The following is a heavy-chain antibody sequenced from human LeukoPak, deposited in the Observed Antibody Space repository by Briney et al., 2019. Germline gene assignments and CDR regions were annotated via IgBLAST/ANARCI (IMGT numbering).Heavy chain of an antibody. J-gene: IGHJ6*02. CDR3: ARLTVDKHCSSTSCYHYYYYGMDV. V-gene: IGHV3-21*01. D-gene: IGHD2-2*01. CDR2: ISSSSSYT. CDR1: GFTFSSYS. Sequence: GGSLRLSCAASGFTFSSYSMNWVRQAPGKGLEWVSSISSSSSYTYYADSVKGRFTISRDNAKNSLYLQMNSLRAEDTAVYYCARLTVDKHCSSTSCYHYYYYGMDVWGQGTTVTVSS.